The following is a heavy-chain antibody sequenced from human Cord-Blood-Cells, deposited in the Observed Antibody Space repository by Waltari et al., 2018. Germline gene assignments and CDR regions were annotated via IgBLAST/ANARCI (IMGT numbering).Heavy chain of an antibody. Sequence: VQLVESGGGVVQPGRSMRLSCAASGFTFSSYAMHWVRQAPGKGVGCVAFISYDGRKKYDADSVESRFTIAGDNSKNALYLQMNRLRAADTAVYYCSRVQPVKYGYRGQGTLVTVSS. CDR3: SRVQPVKYGY. V-gene: IGHV3-30-3*01. CDR2: ISYDGRKK. J-gene: IGHJ4*02. CDR1: GFTFSSYA. D-gene: IGHD3-10*01.